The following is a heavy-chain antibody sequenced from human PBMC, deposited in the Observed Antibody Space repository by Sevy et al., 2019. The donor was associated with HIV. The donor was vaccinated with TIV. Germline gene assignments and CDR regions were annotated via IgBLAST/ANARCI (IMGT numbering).Heavy chain of an antibody. V-gene: IGHV3-33*01. D-gene: IGHD3-10*01. Sequence: GGSLRLSCAASGFSFDRYGMHWVRQAPGKGLEWVAVILYEGINKDCGDSVRGRFTISRDNSKNTLYLQMNSLRVDDTAVYYCATGRDYGSGSYDYWGPGTLVTVSS. CDR3: ATGRDYGSGSYDY. CDR2: ILYEGINK. CDR1: GFSFDRYG. J-gene: IGHJ4*02.